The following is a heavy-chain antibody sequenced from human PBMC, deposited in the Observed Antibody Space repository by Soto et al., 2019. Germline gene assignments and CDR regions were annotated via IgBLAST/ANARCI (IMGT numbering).Heavy chain of an antibody. V-gene: IGHV3-23*01. CDR3: AKRPTDFWSGYWASDY. D-gene: IGHD3-3*01. CDR1: GFTFSSYA. Sequence: PWGSLRLSCTASGFTFSSYAMDWVRQAPGKGLEWLSAISGGGDASHYADSVKGRFTISRDNSKNTLFLQMSSLRAEDTAVYYCAKRPTDFWSGYWASDYWGQGALVTVYS. J-gene: IGHJ4*02. CDR2: ISGGGDAS.